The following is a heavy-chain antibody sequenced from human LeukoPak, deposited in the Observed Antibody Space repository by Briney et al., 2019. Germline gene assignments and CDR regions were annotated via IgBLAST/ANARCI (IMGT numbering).Heavy chain of an antibody. CDR3: ASSYSSSWYNWFDP. CDR1: GYTFTSYD. J-gene: IGHJ5*02. D-gene: IGHD6-13*01. Sequence: ASVKVSCKASGYTFTSYDINWVRQATGQGLEWMGWMNPNSGNTGYAQKFQGRVTMTRNTSISTAYMELSSLRSEDTAVYYCASSYSSSWYNWFDPWGQGALVTVSS. CDR2: MNPNSGNT. V-gene: IGHV1-8*01.